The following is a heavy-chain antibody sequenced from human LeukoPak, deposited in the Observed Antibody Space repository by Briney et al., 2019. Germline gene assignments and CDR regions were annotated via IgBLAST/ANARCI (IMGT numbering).Heavy chain of an antibody. Sequence: GSLRLSCVASGLNFDDSAMHWVRQAPGKGLEWVSLISADGGSTFSADSVKGRFSISRDNSKNSLYLQMNSLRSEDTAMYYCAKESGEFDYWGQGTLVAVSS. CDR2: ISADGGST. CDR3: AKESGEFDY. CDR1: GLNFDDSA. J-gene: IGHJ4*02. V-gene: IGHV3-43*02.